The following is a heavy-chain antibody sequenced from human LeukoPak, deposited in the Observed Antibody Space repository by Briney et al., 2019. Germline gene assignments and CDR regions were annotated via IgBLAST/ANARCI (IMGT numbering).Heavy chain of an antibody. Sequence: GRSLRLSCAASGFTFSNYAMHWVRQAPGKGLEWVAVISDDGSNKYYADSVKGRFTISRDNSKNTVYVQMNSPRAEDTAVYYCARAYCSGGTCSFDYWGQGTLVTVSS. D-gene: IGHD2-15*01. J-gene: IGHJ4*02. CDR2: ISDDGSNK. CDR1: GFTFSNYA. CDR3: ARAYCSGGTCSFDY. V-gene: IGHV3-30*04.